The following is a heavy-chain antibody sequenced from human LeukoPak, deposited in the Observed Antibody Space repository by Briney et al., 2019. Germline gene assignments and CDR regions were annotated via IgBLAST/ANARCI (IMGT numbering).Heavy chain of an antibody. CDR3: ARGATGYSSGWYAYYFDY. J-gene: IGHJ4*02. V-gene: IGHV4-39*07. CDR1: GGSISSSSYY. Sequence: SETLSLTCTVSGGSISSSSYYWGWIRQPPGKGLEWIGSIYYSGSTYYNPSLKSRVTISVDTSKNQFSLKLSSVTAADTAVYYCARGATGYSSGWYAYYFDYWGQGTLVTVSS. CDR2: IYYSGST. D-gene: IGHD6-19*01.